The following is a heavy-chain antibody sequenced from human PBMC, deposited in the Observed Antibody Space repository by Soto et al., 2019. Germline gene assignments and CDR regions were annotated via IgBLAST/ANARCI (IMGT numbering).Heavy chain of an antibody. CDR2: INHSGST. Sequence: SETLSLTCAVYGGSFSGYYWSWIRQPPGKGLEWIGEINHSGSTNYNPSLKSRVTISVDTSKNQFSLKLSSVTAADTAVYYCARGLPRHCSGGSCKPFDYWGQGTLVTVS. J-gene: IGHJ4*02. CDR1: GGSFSGYY. D-gene: IGHD2-15*01. V-gene: IGHV4-34*01. CDR3: ARGLPRHCSGGSCKPFDY.